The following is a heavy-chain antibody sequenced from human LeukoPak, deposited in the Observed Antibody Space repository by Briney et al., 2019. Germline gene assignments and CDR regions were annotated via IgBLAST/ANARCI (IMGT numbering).Heavy chain of an antibody. Sequence: GGSLRLSCAASGFTFSSYAMHWVRQAPGKGLEWVAVISYDGSNKYYADSVKGRFTISRDNSKNTLYLQMNSLSAEDTAVYYCARDDIVLMVYASTYWGQGTLVTVSS. V-gene: IGHV3-30-3*01. J-gene: IGHJ4*02. CDR2: ISYDGSNK. CDR3: ARDDIVLMVYASTY. CDR1: GFTFSSYA. D-gene: IGHD2-8*01.